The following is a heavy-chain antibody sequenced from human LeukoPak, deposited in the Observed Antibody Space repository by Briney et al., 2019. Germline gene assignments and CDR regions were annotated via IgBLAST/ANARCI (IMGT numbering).Heavy chain of an antibody. D-gene: IGHD3-22*01. J-gene: IGHJ4*02. Sequence: GSLRLACAASGFTFSSYWMHSVRQAPGTGRLWVSHIKSDESSTSYADSVRGRFTISRDNSKYSLYLQMNSLRTEDTALYYCAKDPGYYYDPRGVFDYWGQGTLVTVSS. CDR1: GFTFSSYW. CDR3: AKDPGYYYDPRGVFDY. CDR2: IKSDESST. V-gene: IGHV3-74*01.